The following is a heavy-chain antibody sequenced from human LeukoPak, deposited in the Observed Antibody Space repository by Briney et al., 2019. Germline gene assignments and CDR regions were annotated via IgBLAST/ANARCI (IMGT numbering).Heavy chain of an antibody. V-gene: IGHV3-48*04. Sequence: GGSLRLSCAASGFTFSSYWMSWVRQAPGKGLEWVSSISSDSKTIYYTDSVKGRFTISRDNAKNSLYLQMNCLRAEDTAVFYCARKPITGSHSGAFDIWGQGTMVTVSS. CDR3: ARKPITGSHSGAFDI. CDR2: ISSDSKTI. J-gene: IGHJ3*02. D-gene: IGHD1-26*01. CDR1: GFTFSSYW.